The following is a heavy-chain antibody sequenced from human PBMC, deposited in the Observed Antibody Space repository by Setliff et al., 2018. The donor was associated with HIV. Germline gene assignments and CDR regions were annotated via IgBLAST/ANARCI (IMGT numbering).Heavy chain of an antibody. J-gene: IGHJ3*02. CDR2: VYHSGSA. V-gene: IGHV4-38-2*01. Sequence: PSETLSLTCAVSGFSISDDYYWGWIRQPPGKGLEWIATVYHSGSASYSPSLRSRVTISVQKSKNQFSLNLKSVTAADTAIYYCARTRGTTENVFDIWGQGTMVTVSS. CDR3: ARTRGTTENVFDI. D-gene: IGHD4-17*01. CDR1: GFSISDDYY.